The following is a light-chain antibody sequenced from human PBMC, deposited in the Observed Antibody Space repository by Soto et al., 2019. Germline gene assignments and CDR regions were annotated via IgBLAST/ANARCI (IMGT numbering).Light chain of an antibody. CDR1: SSNIGDNY. Sequence: QSVLTQPPSVSAAPGQKVTISCSGSSSNIGDNYVSWYQHIPGTAPKLLIFDDYKRPSGIPDRFSGSKSGTSATLGITGLQTGDEADYYCVTRDGTLSVVLFGGGTKLTVL. CDR2: DDY. CDR3: VTRDGTLSVVL. J-gene: IGLJ2*01. V-gene: IGLV1-51*01.